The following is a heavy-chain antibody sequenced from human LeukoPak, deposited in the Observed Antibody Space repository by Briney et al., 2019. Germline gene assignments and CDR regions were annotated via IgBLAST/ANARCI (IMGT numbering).Heavy chain of an antibody. CDR2: IYYSGST. CDR1: GGSISSGDYY. V-gene: IGHV4-30-4*08. J-gene: IGHJ6*03. Sequence: SQTLSLTCTVSGGSISSGDYYWSWVRQPPGKGLEWIGYIYYSGSTYYNPSLKSRVTISIDTSKNQFSLKLSSVTAADTAVYYCARGIRSGELLTYYYYMDVWGKGTTVTVSS. D-gene: IGHD3-10*01. CDR3: ARGIRSGELLTYYYYMDV.